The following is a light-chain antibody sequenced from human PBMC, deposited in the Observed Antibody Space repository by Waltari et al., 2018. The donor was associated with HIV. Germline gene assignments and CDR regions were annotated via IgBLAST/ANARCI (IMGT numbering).Light chain of an antibody. Sequence: DIVMTQSPDSLVVYLGERATITCKSSESVLKSSSYRTYLAWYQPKPGQRPKLLIYWASIRESGVPDRFSASGSGTDFTLTITNLQAEDVAVYYCQQYSGIPYTFGQGTKLEIK. J-gene: IGKJ2*01. CDR2: WAS. V-gene: IGKV4-1*01. CDR3: QQYSGIPYT. CDR1: ESVLKSSSYRTY.